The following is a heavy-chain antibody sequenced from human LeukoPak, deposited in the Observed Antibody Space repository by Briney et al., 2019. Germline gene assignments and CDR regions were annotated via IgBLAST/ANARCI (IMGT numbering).Heavy chain of an antibody. V-gene: IGHV3-30*04. CDR1: GFTFSSYA. D-gene: IGHD2-15*01. CDR3: ARGVVGPRPWGWFDP. J-gene: IGHJ5*02. Sequence: GRSLRLSCAASGFTFSSYAMHWVRQAPGKGLEWVAVISYDGSNKYYADSVKGRFTIFRDNSKNTLYLQMNSLRAEDTAVYYCARGVVGPRPWGWFDPWGKGTLVTVSS. CDR2: ISYDGSNK.